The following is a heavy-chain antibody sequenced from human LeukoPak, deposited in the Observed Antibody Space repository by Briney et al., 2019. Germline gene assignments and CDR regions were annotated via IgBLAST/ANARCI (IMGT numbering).Heavy chain of an antibody. CDR1: GFTFSSYS. CDR3: ATFTAAGTDYYYYMDV. V-gene: IGHV3-21*01. J-gene: IGHJ6*03. Sequence: PGGSLRLSCAASGFTFSSYSMNWVRQAPGKGLEWVSSISSSSSYIYYADSVKGRFTISRDNAKNSLYLQMNSLRAEDTAVYYCATFTAAGTDYYYYMDVWGKGTTVTVSS. CDR2: ISSSSSYI. D-gene: IGHD6-13*01.